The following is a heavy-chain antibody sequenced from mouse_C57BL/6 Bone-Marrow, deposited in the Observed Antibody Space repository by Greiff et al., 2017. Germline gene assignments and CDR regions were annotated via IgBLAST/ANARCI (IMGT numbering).Heavy chain of an antibody. Sequence: QVQLQQSGPGLVQPSQSLSITCTVSGFAFTSYGVHWVRQSPGKGLEWLGVIWRGGSTDYSAGFMSGLSTTKDNSKSHAFFKMNSLQSDDTAIYCSAKNQLRWGFAYWGQGTLVTVSA. D-gene: IGHD3-2*02. J-gene: IGHJ3*01. CDR2: IWRGGST. CDR1: GFAFTSYG. V-gene: IGHV2-5*01. CDR3: AKNQLRWGFAY.